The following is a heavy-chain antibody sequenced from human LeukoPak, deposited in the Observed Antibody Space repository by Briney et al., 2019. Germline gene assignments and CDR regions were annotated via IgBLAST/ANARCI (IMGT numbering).Heavy chain of an antibody. Sequence: GGSLRLSCAASGFTFSSDAMSWVRQAPGKGLDWVSTISGGGGTTYYSDSVKGRFTISRDNSKNTLFLQMNSLRAEDTAVYYCAKASTFGELNRPFDHWGQGTQVTVSS. CDR2: ISGGGGTT. J-gene: IGHJ5*02. CDR3: AKASTFGELNRPFDH. V-gene: IGHV3-23*01. D-gene: IGHD3-10*01. CDR1: GFTFSSDA.